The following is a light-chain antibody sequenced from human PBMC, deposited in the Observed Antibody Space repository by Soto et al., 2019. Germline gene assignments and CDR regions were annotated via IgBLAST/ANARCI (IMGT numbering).Light chain of an antibody. CDR2: EDD. CDR1: GGSIATNY. V-gene: IGLV6-57*02. Sequence: NFMLTQPHSVSESPGKTVTISCTGSGGSIATNYVQWHQQRPGSAPTTVIYEDDKRPSGVPDRFSGSIDRSSNSASLIISGLKTEDEADYYCQSHDSTNVVFGSGTKLTVL. J-gene: IGLJ2*01. CDR3: QSHDSTNVV.